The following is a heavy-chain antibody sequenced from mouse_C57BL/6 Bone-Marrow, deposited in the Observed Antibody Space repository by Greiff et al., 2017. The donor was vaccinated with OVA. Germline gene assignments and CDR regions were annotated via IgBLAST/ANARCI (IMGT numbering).Heavy chain of an antibody. V-gene: IGHV1-55*01. Sequence: QVQLQQPGAELVKPGASVTMSCKASGYTFTSYWITWVKQRPGQGLEWIGDIYPGSGSTNYNEKFKSKATLTVDTSSSTAYMQLSSLTSEDSAVYYGASNYGSSSYAMDYWGQGTSVTVSS. CDR2: IYPGSGST. CDR1: GYTFTSYW. CDR3: ASNYGSSSYAMDY. D-gene: IGHD1-1*01. J-gene: IGHJ4*01.